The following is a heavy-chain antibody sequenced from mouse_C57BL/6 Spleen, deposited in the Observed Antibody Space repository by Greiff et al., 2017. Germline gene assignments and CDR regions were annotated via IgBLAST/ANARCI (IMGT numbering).Heavy chain of an antibody. D-gene: IGHD2-9*01. V-gene: IGHV1-81*01. CDR2: IYPRSGNT. J-gene: IGHJ4*01. Sequence: VQLQQSGAELARPGASVKLSCKASGYTFTSYGISWVKQRTGQGLEWIGEIYPRSGNTYYTEKFKGKATLTADKSSSTAYMELRSLTSEDSAVYFWARTDPTMVTTDCAMDYWGQGTSVTVSS. CDR1: GYTFTSYG. CDR3: ARTDPTMVTTDCAMDY.